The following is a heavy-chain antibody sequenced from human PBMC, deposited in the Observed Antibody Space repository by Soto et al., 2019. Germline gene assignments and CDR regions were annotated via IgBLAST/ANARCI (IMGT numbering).Heavy chain of an antibody. V-gene: IGHV3-21*01. J-gene: IGHJ4*02. Sequence: GGSLRLSCAASGFTFSSYSMNWVRQAPGKGLEWVSSISSSSSYIYYADSVKGRFTISRDNAENSLYLQMNSLRAEDTAVYYCARDCAHIVVVPAAMFDYWGPGTLVTVSS. CDR3: ARDCAHIVVVPAAMFDY. CDR2: ISSSSSYI. CDR1: GFTFSSYS. D-gene: IGHD2-2*01.